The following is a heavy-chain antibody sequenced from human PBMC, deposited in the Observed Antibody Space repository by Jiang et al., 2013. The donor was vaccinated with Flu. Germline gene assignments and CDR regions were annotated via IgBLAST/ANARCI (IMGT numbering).Heavy chain of an antibody. V-gene: IGHV3-23*01. CDR2: ISGSGGST. D-gene: IGHD2-2*01. J-gene: IGHJ3*02. CDR1: A. Sequence: AMSWVRQAPGKGLEWVSAISGSGGSTYYADSVKGRFTISRDNSKNTLYLQMNSLRAEDTAVYYCAKSEGLVVPAAISDAFDIWGQGTMVTVSS. CDR3: AKSEGLVVPAAISDAFDI.